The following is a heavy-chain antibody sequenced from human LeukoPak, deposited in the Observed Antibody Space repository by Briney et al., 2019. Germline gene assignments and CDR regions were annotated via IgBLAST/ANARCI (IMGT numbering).Heavy chain of an antibody. V-gene: IGHV3-30*03. D-gene: IGHD6-13*01. Sequence: GGSLRLSCAASGFTFGSYGMHWVRQAPGKGLEWVAVISYDGSNKYYADSVKGRFTISRDNSKNTLYLQMNSLRAEDTAVYYCATGIAAAVGSVTSYWGQGTLVTVSS. J-gene: IGHJ4*02. CDR1: GFTFGSYG. CDR3: ATGIAAAVGSVTSY. CDR2: ISYDGSNK.